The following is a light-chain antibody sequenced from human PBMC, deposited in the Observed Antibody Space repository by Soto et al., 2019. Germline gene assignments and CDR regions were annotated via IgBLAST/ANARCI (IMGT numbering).Light chain of an antibody. Sequence: PGERATLSCRASRTVDGNYLAWYHQKPGQAPRLLIHSASTRAPGIPDRFSASGAGTDFTLTISRLEPEDSAVYYCQHRSNWLAFGGGTKVDIK. CDR2: SAS. V-gene: IGKV3D-20*02. CDR1: RTVDGNY. J-gene: IGKJ4*01. CDR3: QHRSNWLA.